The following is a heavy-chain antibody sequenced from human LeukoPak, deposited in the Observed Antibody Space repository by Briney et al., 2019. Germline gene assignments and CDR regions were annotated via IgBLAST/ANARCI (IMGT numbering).Heavy chain of an antibody. Sequence: GESLKISCKGSGYSFTSYWIGWVRQMPGKGLEWMGIIYPGDSDTRYSPSFQGQVTISADKSISTAYLQWSSLKASDTAMYYWARGALYSGSSNIFDYWGQGTLVTVSS. CDR3: ARGALYSGSSNIFDY. CDR2: IYPGDSDT. V-gene: IGHV5-51*01. CDR1: GYSFTSYW. J-gene: IGHJ4*02. D-gene: IGHD1-26*01.